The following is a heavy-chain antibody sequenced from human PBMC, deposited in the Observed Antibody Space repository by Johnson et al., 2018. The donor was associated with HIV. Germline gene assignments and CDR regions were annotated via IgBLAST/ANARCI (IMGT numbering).Heavy chain of an antibody. CDR1: GFTVSSNY. CDR3: ARLTWDQNMGWDAFDI. J-gene: IGHJ3*02. Sequence: VQLVESGGGLVQPGGSLRLSCAASGFTVSSNYMSWVRQAPGKGLEWVPVIYSGGSTYYADSMKGRFTISRDNSKNTLYLQMNSLRAEDTAVYYWARLTWDQNMGWDAFDIWGQGTMVTVSS. D-gene: IGHD1-26*01. V-gene: IGHV3-66*02. CDR2: IYSGGST.